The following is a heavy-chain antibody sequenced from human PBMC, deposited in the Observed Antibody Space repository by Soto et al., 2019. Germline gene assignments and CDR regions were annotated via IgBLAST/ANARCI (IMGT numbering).Heavy chain of an antibody. CDR2: IIPIFGTP. J-gene: IGHJ5*02. Sequence: SVKVSCKASGGTFTDLGLHWVRQAPGQGLEWMGGIIPIFGTPNYAQKFQGRVIITADEFTSTAHMELSSPRSEDTAVYYCARGWDHYDSSGLLTWFDPWGQGTLVTVSS. V-gene: IGHV1-69*13. CDR1: GGTFTDLG. D-gene: IGHD3-22*01. CDR3: ARGWDHYDSSGLLTWFDP.